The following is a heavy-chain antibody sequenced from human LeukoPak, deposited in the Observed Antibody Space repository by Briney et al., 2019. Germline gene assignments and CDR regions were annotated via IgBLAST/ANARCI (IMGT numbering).Heavy chain of an antibody. CDR2: IHHSGIT. V-gene: IGHV4-31*03. D-gene: IGHD3-10*01. J-gene: IGHJ5*02. CDR3: ARQYPSGSLNWFDP. Sequence: SETLSLTCTVSGGSISSGGYYWSWIRQHPGKGLEWIAYIHHSGITHYNPSLKSRVTISVDTSKNLFSLRLSSVTAADTAVYYCARQYPSGSLNWFDPWGQGTLVPVSS. CDR1: GGSISSGGYY.